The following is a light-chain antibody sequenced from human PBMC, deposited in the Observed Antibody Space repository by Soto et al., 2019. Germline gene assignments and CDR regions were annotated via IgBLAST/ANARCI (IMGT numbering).Light chain of an antibody. V-gene: IGKV1-39*01. J-gene: IGKJ1*01. CDR1: QSISSY. CDR2: AAS. Sequence: DIQMTLSPGSRAASVGDSVTITCRASQSISSYLNWYQQKPGKAPKLLMHAASSLARGVPSRFSGSGSGTDFTLTISSLQPEDFATYYCQQSYRTPRTFGQGTKVDIK. CDR3: QQSYRTPRT.